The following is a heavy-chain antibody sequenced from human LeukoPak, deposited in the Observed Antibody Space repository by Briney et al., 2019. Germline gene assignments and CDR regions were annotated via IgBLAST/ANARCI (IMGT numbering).Heavy chain of an antibody. CDR2: INWNGGST. D-gene: IGHD3-22*01. CDR1: GFTFDDYG. Sequence: GGSLRLSCAASGFTFDDYGMSWVRHAPGKGLEWVSGINWNGGSTGYADSVKGRFTISRDNAKNSLYLQMNSLRAEDTALYYCARVIGYYDSSGYCQNNYYYYMDVWGKGTTVTVSS. V-gene: IGHV3-20*04. J-gene: IGHJ6*03. CDR3: ARVIGYYDSSGYCQNNYYYYMDV.